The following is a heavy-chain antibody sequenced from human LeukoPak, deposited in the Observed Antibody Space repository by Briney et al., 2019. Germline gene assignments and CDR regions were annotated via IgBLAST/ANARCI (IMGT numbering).Heavy chain of an antibody. Sequence: GSLRLSCAASGFTFSNYAMGWVRQAPGKGLVWVSRIASDGSSTTYADSVKGRFSISRDNAKNTLYLQMNSLRVEDTAVYYCARGRPHGNDYWGQGTLVTVSS. D-gene: IGHD4-23*01. CDR2: IASDGSST. CDR1: GFTFSNYA. CDR3: ARGRPHGNDY. V-gene: IGHV3-74*01. J-gene: IGHJ4*02.